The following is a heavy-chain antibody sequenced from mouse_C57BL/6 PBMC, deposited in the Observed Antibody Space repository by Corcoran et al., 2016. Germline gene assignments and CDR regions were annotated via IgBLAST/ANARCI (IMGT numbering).Heavy chain of an antibody. CDR3: ARTDDGYHWYFDV. D-gene: IGHD2-3*01. CDR1: GYAFSSYW. Sequence: QVQLQQSGAELVKPGASVKISCKASGYAFSSYWMNWVKQRPGKGLEWIGQIYPGDGDTNYNGKFKGKATLTADKSSSTAYMQLSSLTSEDSAVYFCARTDDGYHWYFDVWGTGTTVTVSS. CDR2: IYPGDGDT. V-gene: IGHV1-80*01. J-gene: IGHJ1*03.